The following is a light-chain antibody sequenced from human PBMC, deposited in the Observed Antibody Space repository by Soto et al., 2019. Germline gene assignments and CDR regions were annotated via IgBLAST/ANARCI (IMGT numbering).Light chain of an antibody. Sequence: SYELTQPPSVSVSPGQTARITCSGDGLPKQYAYWYQHKPGQAPVLVIFKDTDRPLGIPERFSGSSSGTTVTLTISGVQAADEADYYCQSADSSGNHVRFGAGTKLTVL. CDR1: GLPKQY. CDR2: KDT. J-gene: IGLJ2*01. V-gene: IGLV3-25*02. CDR3: QSADSSGNHVR.